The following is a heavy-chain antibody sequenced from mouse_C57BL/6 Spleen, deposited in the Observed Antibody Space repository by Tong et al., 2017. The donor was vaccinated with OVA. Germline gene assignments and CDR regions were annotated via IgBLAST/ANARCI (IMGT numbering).Heavy chain of an antibody. V-gene: IGHV1-18*01. CDR1: GYTFTDYN. D-gene: IGHD1-1*01. CDR3: ARGGHYYGSTHFDY. CDR2: INPNNGGT. J-gene: IGHJ2*01. Sequence: EVQLQESGAELVKPGASVKLSCKASGYTFTDYNMDWVKQSHGKSLEWIGDINPNNGGTIYNQKFKGKATLTVDKSSSTAYMELRSLTSEDTAVYYCARGGHYYGSTHFDYWGQGTTLTVSS.